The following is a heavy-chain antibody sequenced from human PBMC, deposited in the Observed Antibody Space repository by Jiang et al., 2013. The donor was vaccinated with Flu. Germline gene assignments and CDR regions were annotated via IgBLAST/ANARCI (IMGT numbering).Heavy chain of an antibody. CDR3: ARAQLTSITMVRGVNSVVDP. CDR2: INPNSGGT. V-gene: IGHV1-2*02. CDR1: GYTFTGYY. J-gene: IGHJ5*02. D-gene: IGHD3-10*01. Sequence: GYTFTGYYMHWVRQAPGQGLEWMGWINPNSGGTNYAQKFQGRVTMTRDTSISTAYMELSRLRSDDTAVYYCARAQLTSITMVRGVNSVVDPWGQGTLVTVSS.